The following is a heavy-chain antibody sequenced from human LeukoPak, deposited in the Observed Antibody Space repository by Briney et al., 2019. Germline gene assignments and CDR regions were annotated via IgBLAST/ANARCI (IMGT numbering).Heavy chain of an antibody. CDR2: IIPIFGTA. J-gene: IGHJ4*02. D-gene: IGHD4-17*01. Sequence: SVKVSCKASGGTFSSYAISWVRQAPGQGLEWMGRIIPIFGTANYAQKFQGRVTITTDESTSTAYMELSSLRSEDTAVYYCARATHGDSHLYYWGRGALVTVSS. CDR1: GGTFSSYA. V-gene: IGHV1-69*05. CDR3: ARATHGDSHLYY.